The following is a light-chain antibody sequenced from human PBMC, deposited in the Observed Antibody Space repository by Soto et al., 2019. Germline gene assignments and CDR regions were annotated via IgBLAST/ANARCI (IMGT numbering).Light chain of an antibody. J-gene: IGKJ1*01. CDR1: QSISSSY. V-gene: IGKV3-20*01. CDR3: QQYGTSPWT. CDR2: GAS. Sequence: EIVLTQSPGTLSLSPGERATLSCRASQSISSSYLAWYQQKPGQAPRLLIYGASIRAVGIPDNFRGSGSGTDFTLTISRLEPEDFAVYYCQQYGTSPWTFGQGTKVEIK.